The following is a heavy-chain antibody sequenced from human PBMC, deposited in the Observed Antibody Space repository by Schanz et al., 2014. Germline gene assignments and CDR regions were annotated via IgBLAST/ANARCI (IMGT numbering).Heavy chain of an antibody. Sequence: QVQLQESGPGLVKPSETLSLTCTVSGVSIGGYYWSWIRQPPGKGLEWIGYIFFSGSTTYNPSFNSRVTIPLDMSKTQFALTLSSVPAADTAVYYCARLGVGDKAYYYYGTDVWGQGTTVLVSS. CDR3: ARLGVGDKAYYYYGTDV. CDR1: GVSIGGYY. D-gene: IGHD1-26*01. CDR2: IFFSGST. V-gene: IGHV4-59*08. J-gene: IGHJ6*02.